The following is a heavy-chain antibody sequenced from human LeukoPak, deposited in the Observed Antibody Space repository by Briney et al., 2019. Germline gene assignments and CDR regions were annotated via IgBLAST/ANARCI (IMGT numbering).Heavy chain of an antibody. Sequence: SETLSLTCTVSGGSISSSSYYWGWIRQPPGKGLEWIGSIYYSGSTYYNPSLKSRVTISVDTSKNQFSLKLSSVTAADTAVYYCARRVVPAARSYYYYMDVWGKGTTVTVSS. CDR2: IYYSGST. V-gene: IGHV4-39*01. J-gene: IGHJ6*03. CDR1: GGSISSSSYY. CDR3: ARRVVPAARSYYYYMDV. D-gene: IGHD2-2*01.